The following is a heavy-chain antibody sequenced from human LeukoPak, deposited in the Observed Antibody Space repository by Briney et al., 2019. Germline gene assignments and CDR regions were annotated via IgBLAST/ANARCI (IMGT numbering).Heavy chain of an antibody. D-gene: IGHD3-10*02. CDR3: AELGITMIGGV. V-gene: IGHV3-72*01. CDR2: IRDKLNSYTT. J-gene: IGHJ6*04. CDR1: GFNFSDQF. Sequence: PGGSLRLSCAASGFNFSDQFMDWVRQAPGKGLEWVGRIRDKLNSYTTEYAASVKGRFTISRDDSKNSLYLQMNSLKIEDTAVYYCAELGITMIGGVWGKGTTVTISS.